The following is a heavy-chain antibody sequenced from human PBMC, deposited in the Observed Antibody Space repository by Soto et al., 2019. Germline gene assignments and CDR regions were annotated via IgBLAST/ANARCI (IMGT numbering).Heavy chain of an antibody. CDR2: IYYNGNT. CDR3: ARALRSYYFDY. Sequence: SETLSLTCTVSGASISSGYYWTWIRQHPGKGLGWIGYIYYNGNTFYNPSLKSRLTISLDTSKTQFSLKLSSVTAADAAMYYCARALRSYYFDYWGQGTLVTVSS. J-gene: IGHJ4*02. V-gene: IGHV4-31*03. CDR1: GASISSGYY. D-gene: IGHD3-16*02.